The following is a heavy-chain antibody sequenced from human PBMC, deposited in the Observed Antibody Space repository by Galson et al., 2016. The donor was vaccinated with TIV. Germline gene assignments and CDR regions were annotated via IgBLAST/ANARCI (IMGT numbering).Heavy chain of an antibody. CDR1: GYNFITYW. J-gene: IGHJ3*02. D-gene: IGHD2-21*01. CDR3: ARRGGSDSPGRAFDI. Sequence: QSGAEVKKTGESLKISCTGSGYNFITYWIGWARQMPGKGLEWMGIIFPSDSDTRYSPSFEGQVTISADKSASTISLQWTSLKTSDSGIYYGARRGGSDSPGRAFDIWGQGTMVTVSS. CDR2: IFPSDSDT. V-gene: IGHV5-51*01.